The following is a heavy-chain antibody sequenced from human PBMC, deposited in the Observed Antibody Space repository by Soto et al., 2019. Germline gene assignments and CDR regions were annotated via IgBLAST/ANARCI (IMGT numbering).Heavy chain of an antibody. V-gene: IGHV3-74*01. J-gene: IGHJ4*01. CDR3: ARDSYSSATH. CDR2: ISNDGSDT. CDR1: GLPFGDNW. D-gene: IGHD4-4*01. Sequence: EVQLVESGGGLVQPGGSLRLSCAASGLPFGDNWMHWVRQAPGKGLVWVSRISNDGSDTTYADSVRGRFTVSRDTAKNTLYLQMNSLRAEDTAVYYCARDSYSSATHWGHGTLVTVSS.